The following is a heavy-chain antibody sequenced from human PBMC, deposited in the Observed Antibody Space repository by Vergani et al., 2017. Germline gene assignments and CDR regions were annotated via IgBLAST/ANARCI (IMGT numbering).Heavy chain of an antibody. Sequence: QVQLVQSGTEVKKPGSSVKVSCKASGGTFSSYGISWVRQAPGQGLEWMGGIIPMFGTANYAQKFQGRVTITADKSTSTAYMELSSLRSEDTAVYYCARGRRIVVVPAADSKDFDYWGQGTLVTVSS. CDR2: IIPMFGTA. V-gene: IGHV1-69*06. D-gene: IGHD2-2*01. CDR3: ARGRRIVVVPAADSKDFDY. J-gene: IGHJ4*02. CDR1: GGTFSSYG.